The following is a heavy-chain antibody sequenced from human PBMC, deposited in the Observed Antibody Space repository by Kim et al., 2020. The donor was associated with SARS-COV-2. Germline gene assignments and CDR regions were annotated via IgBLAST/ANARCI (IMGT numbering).Heavy chain of an antibody. D-gene: IGHD2-15*01. CDR3: ARHVEDPRDNWFDP. V-gene: IGHV4-59*08. J-gene: IGHJ5*02. Sequence: NPTLKSRVTISVDPSKNQFSLKLSSVTAADTAVYYCARHVEDPRDNWFDPWGQGTLVTVSS.